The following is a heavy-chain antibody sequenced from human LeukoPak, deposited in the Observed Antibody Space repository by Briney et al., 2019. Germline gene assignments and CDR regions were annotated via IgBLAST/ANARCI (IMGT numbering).Heavy chain of an antibody. CDR2: IYNTGRT. Sequence: SETLSLTCSVSGGSITNYYWSWIRQSPGKGLEWIGFIYNTGRTNYNPSLQSRVTMSIDTSKNQFSLKLSSVTAADTAVYYCAKYCSGVSCFSGLDSWGQGTLVTVSS. CDR1: GGSITNYY. J-gene: IGHJ4*02. D-gene: IGHD2-15*01. V-gene: IGHV4-59*12. CDR3: AKYCSGVSCFSGLDS.